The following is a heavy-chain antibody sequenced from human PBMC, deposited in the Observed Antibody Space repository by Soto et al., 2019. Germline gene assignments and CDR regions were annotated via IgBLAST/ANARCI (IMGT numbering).Heavy chain of an antibody. Sequence: QVQLVESGGGVVQPGRSLRLSCAASGFTFSSYAMHWVGQAPGKGLEWVAVISYDGSNKYYADSVKGRFTISRDNSKNTLYLQMNSLRAEDTAVYYCARGYSSSWSHFDYWGQGTLVTVSS. CDR2: ISYDGSNK. D-gene: IGHD6-13*01. CDR1: GFTFSSYA. CDR3: ARGYSSSWSHFDY. V-gene: IGHV3-30-3*01. J-gene: IGHJ4*02.